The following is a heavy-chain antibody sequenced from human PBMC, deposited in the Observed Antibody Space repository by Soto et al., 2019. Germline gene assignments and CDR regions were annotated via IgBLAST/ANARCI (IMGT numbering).Heavy chain of an antibody. D-gene: IGHD6-13*01. CDR1: GFTFSSYA. Sequence: EVQLLESGGGLVQPGGSLRLSCAASGFTFSSYAMSWVRQAPRKGLEWVSAISGSGGSTYYADSVKGRFTISRDNSKNTLYLQMNSLRAEDTAGYYCAKVIAAGGTGYWFDPWGQGTLVTVSS. V-gene: IGHV3-23*01. CDR3: AKVIAAGGTGYWFDP. J-gene: IGHJ5*02. CDR2: ISGSGGST.